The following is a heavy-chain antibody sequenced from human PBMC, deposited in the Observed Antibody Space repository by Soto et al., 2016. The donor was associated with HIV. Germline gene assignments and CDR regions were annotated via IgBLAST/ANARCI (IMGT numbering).Heavy chain of an antibody. CDR3: WFGELYPDAFDI. J-gene: IGHJ3*02. V-gene: IGHV3-23*01. Sequence: EVQLLESGGGLVQPGGSLRLSCAASGFTFSSYAMSWVRQAPGKGLEWVSAISGSGGSTYYADSVKGRFTISRDNSKNTLYLQMNSLRAEDTAVYYVWFGELYPDAFDIWGQRDNGHRLF. CDR1: GFTFSSYA. CDR2: ISGSGGST. D-gene: IGHD3-10*01.